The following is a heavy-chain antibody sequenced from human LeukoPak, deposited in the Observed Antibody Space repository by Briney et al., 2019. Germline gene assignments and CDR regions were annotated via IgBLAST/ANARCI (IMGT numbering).Heavy chain of an antibody. CDR3: ARALGTALDY. V-gene: IGHV4-34*01. Sequence: SETLSLTCAVYGGSFSDYYWSWIRQPPGKGLEWIGEINHSGSTNYNPSLKSRVTISVDTSKNQFSLKLSSVTAADTAVYYCARALGTALDYWGQGTLVTVSS. D-gene: IGHD7-27*01. CDR2: INHSGST. J-gene: IGHJ4*02. CDR1: GGSFSDYY.